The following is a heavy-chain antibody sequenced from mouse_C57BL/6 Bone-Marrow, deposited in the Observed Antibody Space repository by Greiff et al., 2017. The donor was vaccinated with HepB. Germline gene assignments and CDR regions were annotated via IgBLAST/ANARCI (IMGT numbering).Heavy chain of an antibody. D-gene: IGHD1-1*01. Sequence: EVHLVESGGGLVKPGGSLKLSCAASGFTFSDYGMHWVRQAPEKGLEWVAYISSGSSTIYYADTVKGRFTISRDNAKNTLFLQMTSLRSEDTAMYYCARGGLLRWYFDVWGTGTTVTVSS. J-gene: IGHJ1*03. CDR3: ARGGLLRWYFDV. CDR2: ISSGSSTI. CDR1: GFTFSDYG. V-gene: IGHV5-17*01.